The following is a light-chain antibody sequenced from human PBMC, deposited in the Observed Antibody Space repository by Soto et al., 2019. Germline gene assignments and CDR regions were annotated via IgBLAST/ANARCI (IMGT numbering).Light chain of an antibody. J-gene: IGKJ4*01. V-gene: IGKV3-20*01. CDR1: QGVSSN. CDR2: GAS. CDR3: QQYGSSLLT. Sequence: EIVMTQSPATLSVSPGERATLSCRASQGVSSNLAWYQQKPGQAPRLLIYGASNRATGIPDRFSGSGSGTDFTLTISRLEPEDFAVYYCQQYGSSLLTFGGGTKVDTK.